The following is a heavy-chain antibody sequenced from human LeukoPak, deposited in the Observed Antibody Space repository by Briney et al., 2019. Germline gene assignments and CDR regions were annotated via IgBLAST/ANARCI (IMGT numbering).Heavy chain of an antibody. CDR3: ARINRQQLVLDY. V-gene: IGHV4-38-2*01. CDR1: GYSISSGYY. Sequence: PSETLTLTCAVSGYSISSGYYWGWIRPPPGKGLEWIGSIYHSGSNYYNPSLKSRVTISVDTSKNQFSLKLSSVTAADTAVYYCARINRQQLVLDYWGQGTLVTVSS. J-gene: IGHJ4*02. D-gene: IGHD6-13*01. CDR2: IYHSGSN.